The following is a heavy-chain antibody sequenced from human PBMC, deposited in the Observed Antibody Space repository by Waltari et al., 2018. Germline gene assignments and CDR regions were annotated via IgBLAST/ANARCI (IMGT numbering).Heavy chain of an antibody. V-gene: IGHV3-23*01. CDR3: AKDSVRAYYYDSSGYSDY. Sequence: EVQLLESGGGLVQPGGSLRLSCAASGFTFSSYAMSWVRQAPGKGLAWVSAISGSGGSTYYADSVKGRVTISRDNSKNTLYLQMNSLRAEDTAVYYCAKDSVRAYYYDSSGYSDYWGQGTLVTVSS. J-gene: IGHJ4*02. CDR2: ISGSGGST. D-gene: IGHD3-22*01. CDR1: GFTFSSYA.